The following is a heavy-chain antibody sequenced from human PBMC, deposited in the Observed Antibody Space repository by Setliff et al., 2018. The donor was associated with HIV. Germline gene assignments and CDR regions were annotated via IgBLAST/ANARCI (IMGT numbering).Heavy chain of an antibody. J-gene: IGHJ3*01. V-gene: IGHV1-18*01. CDR2: IRPYNGRT. CDR3: ARDDGGNNYAEAFDV. D-gene: IGHD3-16*01. Sequence: GASVKVSCKTSGYMLIAYGMSWVRRAPGQGLEWMGWIRPYNGRTEYAQESQGRVSLTIDTSASTAYMELRSRRSDDTAVYYCARDDGGNNYAEAFDVWGQGTMVTVSS. CDR1: GYMLIAYG.